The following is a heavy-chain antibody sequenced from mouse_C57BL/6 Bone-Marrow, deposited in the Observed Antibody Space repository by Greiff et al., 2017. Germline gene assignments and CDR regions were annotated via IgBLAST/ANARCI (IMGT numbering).Heavy chain of an antibody. CDR2: IDPSDSYT. Sequence: QVQLQQPGAELVMPGASVKLSCKASGYTFTSYWMHWVKQRPGQGLEWIGEIDPSDSYTNYNQKFKGKSTLTVDKSSSTAYMQLSSLTSEDSAVYYCARDGSGYDYAMDYWGQGTSVTVSS. V-gene: IGHV1-69*01. J-gene: IGHJ4*01. CDR3: ARDGSGYDYAMDY. D-gene: IGHD1-1*01. CDR1: GYTFTSYW.